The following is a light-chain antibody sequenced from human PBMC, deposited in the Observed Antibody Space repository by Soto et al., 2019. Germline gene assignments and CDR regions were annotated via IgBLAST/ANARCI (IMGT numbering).Light chain of an antibody. CDR1: QSISTR. J-gene: IGKJ2*02. CDR2: DAS. V-gene: IGKV1-5*01. CDR3: QHYYSHSLCT. Sequence: DIQMTQSPSTLSASVGARVTITCRASQSISTRLAWYQQKPGRAPKLLIFDASTLEGGVASRFSGSGSGTEFTLTISGLQPDDFATYYCQHYYSHSLCTFGQGTKLEIK.